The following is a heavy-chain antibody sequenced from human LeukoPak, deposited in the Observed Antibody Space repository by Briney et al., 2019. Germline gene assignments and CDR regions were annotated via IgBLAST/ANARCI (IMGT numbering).Heavy chain of an antibody. CDR2: IYYSGST. D-gene: IGHD3-9*01. J-gene: IGHJ5*02. CDR3: ARVRDYDILTGYYKGLGWFDP. Sequence: SETLSLTCTVSGGSISSYYWGWIRQPPGKGLEWIGSIYYSGSTYYNPSLKSRVTISVDTSKNQFSLKLSSVTAADTAVYYCARVRDYDILTGYYKGLGWFDPWGQGTLVTVSS. V-gene: IGHV4-39*01. CDR1: GGSISSYY.